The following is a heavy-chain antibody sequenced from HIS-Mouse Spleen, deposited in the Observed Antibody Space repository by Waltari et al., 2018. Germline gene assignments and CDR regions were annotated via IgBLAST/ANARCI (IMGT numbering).Heavy chain of an antibody. CDR2: IYYSGGT. CDR1: GGSISSSSYY. CDR3: ARVEGVLSYYDSSGYYYFDY. D-gene: IGHD3-22*01. V-gene: IGHV4-39*07. Sequence: QLQLQESGPGLVKPSETLSLTCTVSGGSISSSSYYWGWIRQPPGKGLEWIGSIYYSGGTYYHPSLKSRVTISVDTSKNQFSLKLSSVTAADTAVYYCARVEGVLSYYDSSGYYYFDYWGQGTLVTVSS. J-gene: IGHJ4*02.